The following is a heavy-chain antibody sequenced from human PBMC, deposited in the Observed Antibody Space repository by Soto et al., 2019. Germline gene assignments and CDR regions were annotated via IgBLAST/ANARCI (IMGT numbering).Heavy chain of an antibody. CDR3: ARVGQTVTIFGVVIANCFDP. CDR2: ISTTGTTK. J-gene: IGHJ5*02. D-gene: IGHD3-3*01. V-gene: IGHV3-11*01. Sequence: QVQLVESGGGLVKPGGSLRLSCAASGFTFSDYYMSWIRQAPGKGLEWISDISTTGTTKYYADSVKGRFTISRDNAKNSLYLQMDILRAEDSAVCYCARVGQTVTIFGVVIANCFDPWGQGTLVTVSS. CDR1: GFTFSDYY.